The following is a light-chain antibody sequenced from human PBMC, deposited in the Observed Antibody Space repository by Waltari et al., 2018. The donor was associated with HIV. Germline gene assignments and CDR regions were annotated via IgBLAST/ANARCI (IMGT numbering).Light chain of an antibody. V-gene: IGKV3-11*01. CDR3: QQRGDWPLT. Sequence: EIVLTQSPVTLSLSPGERATLSFRASQSISNYLAWYQQMPGQAPKLLIYDASNRATGIPARFSGSGSGSDFTLTISSLEPEDFAVYYCQQRGDWPLTFGGGTKVEIK. CDR2: DAS. J-gene: IGKJ4*01. CDR1: QSISNY.